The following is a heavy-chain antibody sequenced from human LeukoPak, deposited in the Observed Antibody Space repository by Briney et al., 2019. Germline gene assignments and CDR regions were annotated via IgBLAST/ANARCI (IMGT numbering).Heavy chain of an antibody. CDR3: ARLVLSYLYYFDY. CDR2: MYYTGST. CDR1: GGSITSSSHY. Sequence: SETLSLTCTISGGSITSSSHYWGWIRQPPGKGLEWIGSMYYTGSTNYNPSLKSRVTISVDTSENQFSLKLSSVTAADTAVYYCARLVLSYLYYFDYWGQGNLVTVSS. D-gene: IGHD3-9*01. V-gene: IGHV4-39*07. J-gene: IGHJ4*02.